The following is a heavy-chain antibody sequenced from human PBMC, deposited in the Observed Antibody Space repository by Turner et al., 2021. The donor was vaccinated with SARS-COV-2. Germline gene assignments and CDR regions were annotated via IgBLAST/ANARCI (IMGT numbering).Heavy chain of an antibody. CDR3: ARGDDPRRSGVV. D-gene: IGHD2-8*01. Sequence: QVQLQQWGAGPLKPSETLSLICTVNGGSLSGYSWTCIRQPPGKGLKWIREVHPYGTTYYNRSLKSRSSKSVDTPKIQFSRKRDSETAADTAVCYWARGDDPRRSGVVWGQGTLVTVSS. CDR1: GGSLSGYS. CDR2: VHPYGTT. J-gene: IGHJ4*02. V-gene: IGHV4-34*01.